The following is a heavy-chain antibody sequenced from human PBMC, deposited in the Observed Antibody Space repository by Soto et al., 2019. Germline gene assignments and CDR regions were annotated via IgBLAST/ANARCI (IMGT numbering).Heavy chain of an antibody. Sequence: QVQLVQSGAEVRKPGSSVMVSCKVSGGTFRTHGFSWVRQAPGQGLEWIGGNIPIFDIVAYEQKFQGRVTMTADDSTNTAHMEMSGLTSEDTAAYVCARESGSMTVNNMHHAFDVWGQGTTVTVSS. CDR1: GGTFRTHG. V-gene: IGHV1-69*01. CDR2: NIPIFDIV. CDR3: ARESGSMTVNNMHHAFDV. D-gene: IGHD1-26*01. J-gene: IGHJ6*02.